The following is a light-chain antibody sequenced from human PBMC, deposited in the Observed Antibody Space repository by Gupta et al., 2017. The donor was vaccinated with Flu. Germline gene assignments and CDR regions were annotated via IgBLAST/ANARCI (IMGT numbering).Light chain of an antibody. Sequence: QSALTQPASVSGSPGQSITISCTGTSSDVGRYNLVSWYQHHPAKAPSFIIYEGSKRPSGVSDRFSGSKSGNTASLTISGLQAEDEADYYCCSYAGDNTYVFGTGTKVTVL. J-gene: IGLJ1*01. CDR3: CSYAGDNTYV. CDR2: EGS. CDR1: SSDVGRYNL. V-gene: IGLV2-23*01.